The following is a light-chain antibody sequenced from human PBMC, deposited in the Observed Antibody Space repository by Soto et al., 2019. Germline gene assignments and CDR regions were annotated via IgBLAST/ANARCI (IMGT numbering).Light chain of an antibody. CDR3: SSYTCSSTVV. V-gene: IGLV2-14*01. Sequence: QSALTQPASVSGSPGQSITISCTGSSSDVGGYNYVSWYQHHPGKAPKLMIYEVSNRPSGVSNRFSGSKSDNTASLTISGLQSEDEADYYCSSYTCSSTVVFGGGTKLTVL. CDR1: SSDVGGYNY. CDR2: EVS. J-gene: IGLJ3*02.